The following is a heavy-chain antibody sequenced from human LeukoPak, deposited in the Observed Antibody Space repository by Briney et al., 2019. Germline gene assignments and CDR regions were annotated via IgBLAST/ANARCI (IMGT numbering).Heavy chain of an antibody. CDR2: ISSSGNTI. Sequence: PGGSLRLSCAASGFTFSSYEMNWVRQAPGKGLEWVSYISSSGNTIYYADSVKGRFTISRDNAKNSLYLQMNSLRAEDTAVYYCAALGGFDYWGQGTLVTVSS. D-gene: IGHD3-16*01. CDR1: GFTFSSYE. V-gene: IGHV3-48*03. J-gene: IGHJ4*02. CDR3: AALGGFDY.